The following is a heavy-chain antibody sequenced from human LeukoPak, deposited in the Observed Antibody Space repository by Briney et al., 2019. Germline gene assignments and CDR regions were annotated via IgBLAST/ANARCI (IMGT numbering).Heavy chain of an antibody. D-gene: IGHD3-22*01. J-gene: IGHJ3*02. V-gene: IGHV4-34*01. CDR3: ARGNNVHYYDSSGFGDAFDI. CDR1: GGSFSGYY. Sequence: PSETLSLTCAVYGGSFSGYYWNWIRQPPGKGLEWIGEINHSGSTNFNPSLKSRVTISVDTSKNQFSLKLSSVTAADTAVYYCARGNNVHYYDSSGFGDAFDIWGQGTLVTVSS. CDR2: INHSGST.